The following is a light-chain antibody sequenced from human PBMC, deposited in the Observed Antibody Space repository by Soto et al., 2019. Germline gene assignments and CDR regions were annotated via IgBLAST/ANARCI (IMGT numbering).Light chain of an antibody. Sequence: QSVLTQPASVSGSPGQSITISCIADVGGYNYVSWYQQHPDKAPKLLIYDVINRPSGVSNRFSGSKSGNTASLSISGLQAEDEADYYCSSYSYNTHVLFGGGTKLTVL. J-gene: IGLJ2*01. CDR3: SSYSYNTHVL. CDR1: DVGGYNY. V-gene: IGLV2-14*03. CDR2: DVI.